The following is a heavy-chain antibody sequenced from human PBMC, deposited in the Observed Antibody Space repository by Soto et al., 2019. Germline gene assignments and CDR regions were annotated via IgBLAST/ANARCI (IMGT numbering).Heavy chain of an antibody. CDR2: TYYRSKWYN. V-gene: IGHV6-1*01. J-gene: IGHJ5*01. CDR3: VRLIGNSWLDF. Sequence: TLSLTCAISGDSVSSSSVTWNWIGQSPSRGLEWLGRTYYRSKWYNDYAESVKSRITINPDTSKNQFSLHLNSVTPEDTAVYYCVRLIGNSWLDFWGQGTLVTVSS. CDR1: GDSVSSSSVT. D-gene: IGHD1-26*01.